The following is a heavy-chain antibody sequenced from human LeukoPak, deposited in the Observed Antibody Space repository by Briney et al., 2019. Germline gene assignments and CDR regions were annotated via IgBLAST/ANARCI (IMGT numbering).Heavy chain of an antibody. D-gene: IGHD6-13*01. CDR2: INPNSGGT. Sequence: GGSLRLSCAASGYTFTGYYMHWVRQAPGQGLEWMGRINPNSGGTNYAQKFQGRVTMTRDTSISTAYMELSRLRSDDTAVYYCARDSIAAAGTGGTIDDYWGQGTLVTVSS. V-gene: IGHV1-2*06. J-gene: IGHJ4*02. CDR1: GYTFTGYY. CDR3: ARDSIAAAGTGGTIDDY.